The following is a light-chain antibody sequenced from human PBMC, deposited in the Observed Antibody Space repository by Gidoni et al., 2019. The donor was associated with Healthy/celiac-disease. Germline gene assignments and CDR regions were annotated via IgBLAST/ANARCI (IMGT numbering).Light chain of an antibody. Sequence: DIVMTQSQDSLAVSLGERAPINCKSSQSVLSSSNNKTYLAWYQQKPGQPPKLLIYWAPTRESGVPDRFSGSGSGTDFTLTISSLQAEDVAVYYCQQYYSTPWTFGQGTKVEIK. CDR3: QQYYSTPWT. CDR1: QSVLSSSNNKTY. CDR2: WAP. J-gene: IGKJ1*01. V-gene: IGKV4-1*01.